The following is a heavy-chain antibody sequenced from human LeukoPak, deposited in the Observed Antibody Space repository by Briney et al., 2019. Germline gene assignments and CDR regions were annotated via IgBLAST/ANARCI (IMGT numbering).Heavy chain of an antibody. CDR1: GFTFSSYA. D-gene: IGHD3-10*01. J-gene: IGHJ6*03. V-gene: IGHV3-30-3*01. Sequence: GGSLRLSCVASGFTFSSYAMHWVRQAPGKGLEWAAIISYDGSNEYYADSVKDRFTISRDNSKNTLYLQMNSLRPEDTAVYYCARGGSGSYYYYYYYMDVWGKGTTVTVSS. CDR2: ISYDGSNE. CDR3: ARGGSGSYYYYYYYMDV.